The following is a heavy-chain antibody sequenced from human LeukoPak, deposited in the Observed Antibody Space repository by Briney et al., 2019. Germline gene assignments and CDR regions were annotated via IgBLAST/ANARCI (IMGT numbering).Heavy chain of an antibody. CDR2: ISYDGSNK. Sequence: GGSLRLSCAASGFTFSKYGIHWVRQAPGKGLEWVAVISYDGSNKYYADSVKGRFTISRDNSKNTLYLQMNSLRAEDTAVYYCAKDVVGRGDSRLLKSFDYWGQGTLVTVSS. V-gene: IGHV3-30*18. CDR3: AKDVVGRGDSRLLKSFDY. J-gene: IGHJ4*02. CDR1: GFTFSKYG. D-gene: IGHD2-21*02.